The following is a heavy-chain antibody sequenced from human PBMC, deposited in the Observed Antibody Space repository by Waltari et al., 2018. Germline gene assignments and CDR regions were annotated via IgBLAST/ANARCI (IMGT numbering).Heavy chain of an antibody. CDR1: GGSISSSSYY. CDR2: IYYSGST. CDR3: VFVVVPAAIVY. J-gene: IGHJ4*02. V-gene: IGHV4-39*01. Sequence: QLQLQESGPGLVKPSETLSLTCTVSGGSISSSSYYWGWIRQPPGKWLEWIGSIYYSGSTYYNPSLKSRVTISVDTSKNQFSLKLSSVTAADTAVYYCVFVVVPAAIVYWGQGTLVTVSS. D-gene: IGHD2-2*01.